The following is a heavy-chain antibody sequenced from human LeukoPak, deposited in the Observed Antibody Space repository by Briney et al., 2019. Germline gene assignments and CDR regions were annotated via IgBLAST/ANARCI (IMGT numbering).Heavy chain of an antibody. J-gene: IGHJ6*02. CDR1: GYTFTGYY. CDR2: INPNSGGT. Sequence: ASVKVSCKASGYTFTGYYMHWVRQAPGQGLEWMGWINPNSGGTNYAQKFQGWVTMTRDTSISTAYMELSRLRSDDTAVYYCARDLGYYYDSSGYTGYYYYGMDVWGQGTTVTVSS. D-gene: IGHD3-22*01. V-gene: IGHV1-2*04. CDR3: ARDLGYYYDSSGYTGYYYYGMDV.